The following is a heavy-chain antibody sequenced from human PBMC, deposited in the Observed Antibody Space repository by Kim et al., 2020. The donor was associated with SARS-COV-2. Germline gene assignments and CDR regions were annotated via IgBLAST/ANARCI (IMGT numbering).Heavy chain of an antibody. Sequence: DSPRGRFTISRDNAKDSLYLQMNGLRAEDTAVYYCARDSSGWERDWYFDLWGRGTLVTVSS. V-gene: IGHV3-21*01. J-gene: IGHJ2*01. D-gene: IGHD6-19*01. CDR3: ARDSSGWERDWYFDL.